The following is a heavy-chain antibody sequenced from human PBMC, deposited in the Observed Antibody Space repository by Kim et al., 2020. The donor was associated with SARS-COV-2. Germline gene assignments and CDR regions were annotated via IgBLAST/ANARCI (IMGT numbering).Heavy chain of an antibody. CDR3: AKDHKLRFLEWLSFGGYFDY. V-gene: IGHV3-9*01. CDR2: ISWNSGSI. Sequence: GGSLRLSCAASGFTFGDYAMHWVRQAPGKGLEWVSGISWNSGSIGYADSVKGRFPLSRDNAENFLYLQMNSLRAEDKALYYCAKDHKLRFLEWLSFGGYFDYWGQGALVTVSS. D-gene: IGHD3-3*01. CDR1: GFTFGDYA. J-gene: IGHJ4*02.